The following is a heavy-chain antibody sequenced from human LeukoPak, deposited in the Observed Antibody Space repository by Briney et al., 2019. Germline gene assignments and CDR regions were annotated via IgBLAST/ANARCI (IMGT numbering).Heavy chain of an antibody. CDR3: AKDRSSKHYYYYYYVYV. CDR1: GSTFSSYA. CDR2: IIGRGGST. V-gene: IGHV3-23*01. D-gene: IGHD2-2*01. Sequence: PGGSLTLSCAASGSTFSSYAMRWVRQAPGEGREWVSAIIGRGGSTYYADSEKGRVTISRDNYKTTLYLKMNSLRAEDTAVDYCAKDRSSKHYYYYYYVYVGGKGTTVTVSS. J-gene: IGHJ6*03.